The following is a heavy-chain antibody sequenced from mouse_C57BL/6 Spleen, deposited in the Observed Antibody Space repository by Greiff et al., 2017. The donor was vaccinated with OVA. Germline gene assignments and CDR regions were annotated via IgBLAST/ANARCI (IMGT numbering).Heavy chain of an antibody. J-gene: IGHJ4*01. V-gene: IGHV5-17*01. CDR3: ARRSNYYGSSYEAMDY. CDR2: ISSGSSTI. Sequence: EVQGVESGGGLVKPGGSLKLSCAASGFTFSDYGMHWVRQAPEKGLEWVAYISSGSSTIYYADTVTGRFTFSRANAKNTLFLQMTNLRAENTAIYYGARRSNYYGSSYEAMDYWGQGTSVTVSS. D-gene: IGHD1-1*01. CDR1: GFTFSDYG.